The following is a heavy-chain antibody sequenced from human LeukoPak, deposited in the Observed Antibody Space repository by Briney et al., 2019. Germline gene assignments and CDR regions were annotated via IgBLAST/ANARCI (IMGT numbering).Heavy chain of an antibody. D-gene: IGHD3-10*01. V-gene: IGHV4-39*07. J-gene: IGHJ4*02. CDR2: IYYSGST. CDR3: ARVAAGYGSGSFDY. CDR1: GGSVSSSSYY. Sequence: SETLSLTCTVSGGSVSSSSYYWGWIRQPPGKGLEWIGSIYYSGSTYYNPSLKSRVTISVDKSKNQFSLKLSSVTAADTAVYYCARVAAGYGSGSFDYWGQGTLVTVSS.